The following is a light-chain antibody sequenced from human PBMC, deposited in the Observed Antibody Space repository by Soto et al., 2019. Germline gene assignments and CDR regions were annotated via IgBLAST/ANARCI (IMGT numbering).Light chain of an antibody. CDR3: QQYNNWPRAT. CDR2: RTS. CDR1: QSISSN. V-gene: IGKV3-15*01. Sequence: EIVMTQSPATLSVSPGERATLSCRASQSISSNLAWYQQKPGQAPRLLMFRTSSRATGFPARFRGSGSGTEFKLTISSLQSEDFGVYYCQQYNNWPRATFGGGTKVEIK. J-gene: IGKJ4*01.